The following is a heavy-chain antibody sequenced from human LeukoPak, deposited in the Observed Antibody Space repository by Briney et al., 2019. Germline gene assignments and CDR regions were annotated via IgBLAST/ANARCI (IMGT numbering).Heavy chain of an antibody. CDR2: ISSGGST. CDR3: GRVGDGYNDNY. D-gene: IGHD5-24*01. Sequence: GGSLRLSCAASGFTVSSDYMGWVRQAPEKGLGWVSLISSGGSTYYADSLKGRFTISRDNSKNTLYLQMNSLGAEDTAVYYCGRVGDGYNDNYWGQGTLVTVSS. V-gene: IGHV3-66*01. CDR1: GFTVSSDY. J-gene: IGHJ4*02.